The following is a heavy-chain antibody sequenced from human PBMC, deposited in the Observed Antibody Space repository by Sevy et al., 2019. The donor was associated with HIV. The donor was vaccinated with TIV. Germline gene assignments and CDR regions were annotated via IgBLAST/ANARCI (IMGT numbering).Heavy chain of an antibody. CDR2: TYYRSKWYN. CDR1: GDSVSSNSAA. D-gene: IGHD3-16*01. CDR3: ARGGSGQNSSYDAGFDP. V-gene: IGHV6-1*01. Sequence: SQTLSLTCAISGDSVSSNSAAWNWIRQSPSRGLEWLGRTYYRSKWYNDYAVSVKSRITINPDTSKNQFSLQLNPVTPEETAVYYGARGGSGQNSSYDAGFDPWGQGTLVTVSS. J-gene: IGHJ5*02.